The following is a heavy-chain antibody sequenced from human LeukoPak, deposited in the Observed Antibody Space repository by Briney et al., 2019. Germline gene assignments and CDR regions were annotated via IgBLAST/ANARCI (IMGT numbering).Heavy chain of an antibody. J-gene: IGHJ4*02. CDR2: INPNSGGT. D-gene: IGHD3-22*01. CDR1: GYTFTGCY. Sequence: ASVKVSCKASGYTFTGCYMHWVRQAPGQRLEWMGWINPNSGGTNYAQKFQGRVTMTRDTSISTAYMELSRLRSDDTAVYYCARLSDSSGYYYLDYWGQGTLVTVSS. V-gene: IGHV1-2*02. CDR3: ARLSDSSGYYYLDY.